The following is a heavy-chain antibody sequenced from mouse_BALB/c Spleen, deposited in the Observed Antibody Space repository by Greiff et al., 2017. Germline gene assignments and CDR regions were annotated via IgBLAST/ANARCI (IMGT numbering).Heavy chain of an antibody. J-gene: IGHJ3*01. Sequence: EVKVVESGGGLVKPGGSLKLSCAASGFTFSSYAMSWVRQTPEKRLEWVASISSGGSTYYPDSVKGRFTISRDNARNILYLQMSSLRSEDTAMYYCARGGGSTMISWFAYWGQGTLVTVSA. V-gene: IGHV5-6-5*01. D-gene: IGHD2-4*01. CDR1: GFTFSSYA. CDR3: ARGGGSTMISWFAY. CDR2: ISSGGST.